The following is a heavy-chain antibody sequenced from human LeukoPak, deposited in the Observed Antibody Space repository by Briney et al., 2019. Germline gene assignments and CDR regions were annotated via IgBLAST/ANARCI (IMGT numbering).Heavy chain of an antibody. V-gene: IGHV3-21*01. Sequence: GGSLRLSCAASGFTVSSNYMNWVRQAPGKGLEWVSSITSSSSYIYFADSVKGRFTISRDNARNSLFLQMNSLRAEDTAVYYCARDLRPYSGYDNLAFDIWGQGTMVTVSS. CDR3: ARDLRPYSGYDNLAFDI. CDR1: GFTVSSNY. J-gene: IGHJ3*02. D-gene: IGHD5-12*01. CDR2: ITSSSSYI.